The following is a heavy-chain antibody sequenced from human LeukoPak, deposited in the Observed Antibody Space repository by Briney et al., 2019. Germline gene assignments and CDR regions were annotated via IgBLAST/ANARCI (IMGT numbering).Heavy chain of an antibody. J-gene: IGHJ4*02. V-gene: IGHV1-69*01. Sequence: SAKVSCKASGGTFSSYAISWVRQAPGQGLEWMGGIIPIFGTANYAQKFQGRVTITADESTSAAYMELSSLRSEDTAVYYCARETAAGTFGYWGQGTLVTVSS. CDR1: GGTFSSYA. CDR2: IIPIFGTA. D-gene: IGHD6-13*01. CDR3: ARETAAGTFGY.